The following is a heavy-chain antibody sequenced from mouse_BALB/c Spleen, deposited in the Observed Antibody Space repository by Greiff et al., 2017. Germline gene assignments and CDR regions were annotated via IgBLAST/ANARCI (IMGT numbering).Heavy chain of an antibody. Sequence: EVKLVESGGGLVKPGGSLKLSCAASGFTFSSYAMSWVRQSPEKRLEWVAEISSGGSYTYYPDTVTGRFTISRDNAKNTLYLEMSSLRSEDTAMYYCARDRHDRAMDYWGQGTSVTVSS. CDR1: GFTFSSYA. J-gene: IGHJ4*01. D-gene: IGHD2-12*01. CDR2: ISSGGSYT. V-gene: IGHV5-9-4*01. CDR3: ARDRHDRAMDY.